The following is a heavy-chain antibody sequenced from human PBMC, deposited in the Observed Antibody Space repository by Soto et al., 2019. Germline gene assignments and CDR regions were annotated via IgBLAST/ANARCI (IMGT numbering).Heavy chain of an antibody. V-gene: IGHV3-48*02. J-gene: IGHJ4*02. CDR3: ARDIAWGDSTGVFDY. Sequence: LRLSCAASGFTFSSYSMNWVRQAPGKGLEWVSYISSSSSTIYYADSVKGRFTISRDNAKNSLYLQMNSLRDEDTAVYYCARDIAWGDSTGVFDYWGQGTLVTVS. CDR2: ISSSSSTI. D-gene: IGHD3-10*01. CDR1: GFTFSSYS.